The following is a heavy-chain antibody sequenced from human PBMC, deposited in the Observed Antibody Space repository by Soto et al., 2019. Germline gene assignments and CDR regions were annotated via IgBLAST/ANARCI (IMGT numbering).Heavy chain of an antibody. CDR1: GFTFSSYA. V-gene: IGHV3-30-3*01. J-gene: IGHJ6*02. Sequence: QVQLVESGGGVVQPGRSLRLSCAASGFTFSSYAMHWVRQAPGKGLEWVAVISYDGSNKYYADSVKGRFTISRDNSKNTLYLQMNSLRAEDTAVYYCARDGGYSGSYGQRGMYVWGQGTTVTVSS. CDR3: ARDGGYSGSYGQRGMYV. CDR2: ISYDGSNK. D-gene: IGHD1-26*01.